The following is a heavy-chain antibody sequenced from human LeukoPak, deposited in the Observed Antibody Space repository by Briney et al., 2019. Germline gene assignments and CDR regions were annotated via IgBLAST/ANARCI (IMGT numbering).Heavy chain of an antibody. J-gene: IGHJ3*02. V-gene: IGHV1-46*01. Sequence: ASVTVSCKTSGYTFTDYNLHWVRQAPGQRLEWMGIIKPSGGDTNYAQTFQGRVFMTRDTSTSTVYMELSSLKSEDTAVYYCARVRDGYNDAYDIWGQGTMVTVSS. CDR2: IKPSGGDT. CDR1: GYTFTDYN. CDR3: ARVRDGYNDAYDI. D-gene: IGHD5-24*01.